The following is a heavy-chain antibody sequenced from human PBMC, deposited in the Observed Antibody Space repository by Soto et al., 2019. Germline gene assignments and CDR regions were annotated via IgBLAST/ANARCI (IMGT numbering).Heavy chain of an antibody. Sequence: GGSLRLSCAAPGFTFSSYWMHWVRQAPGKGLVWVSRINSGGSSTSYADSVKGRFTISRDNAKNTLYLQMNSLRAEDTAVYYCANDPTVTTRTYYYYYGMDVWGQGTTVTVSS. V-gene: IGHV3-74*01. CDR2: INSGGSST. CDR1: GFTFSSYW. J-gene: IGHJ6*02. CDR3: ANDPTVTTRTYYYYYGMDV. D-gene: IGHD4-4*01.